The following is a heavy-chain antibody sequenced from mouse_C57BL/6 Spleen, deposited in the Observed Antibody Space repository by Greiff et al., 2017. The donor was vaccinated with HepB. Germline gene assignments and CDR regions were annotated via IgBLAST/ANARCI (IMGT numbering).Heavy chain of an antibody. CDR3: AREDDYDVHYVDY. Sequence: VQLQQSGPGLVQPSQSLSITCTVSGFSLTSYGVHWVRQSPGKGLEWLGVIWSGGSTDYNAAFISRLSISKDNSKSQVFFKMNSLQADDTAIYYCAREDDYDVHYVDYWGQGTTLTVSS. D-gene: IGHD2-4*01. CDR2: IWSGGST. V-gene: IGHV2-2*01. J-gene: IGHJ2*01. CDR1: GFSLTSYG.